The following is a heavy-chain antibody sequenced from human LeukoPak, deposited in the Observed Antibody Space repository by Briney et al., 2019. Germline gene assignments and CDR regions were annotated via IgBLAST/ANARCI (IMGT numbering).Heavy chain of an antibody. CDR1: GGSISSGSYY. D-gene: IGHD2-15*01. J-gene: IGHJ4*02. CDR2: IYTSGST. CDR3: ARDPTPLGYCSGGSCSV. V-gene: IGHV4-61*02. Sequence: SETLSLTCTVSGGSISSGSYYWSWIRQPAGKGLEWIGRIYTSGSTNYNPSLKSRVAISVDTSKNQFSLKLSSVTAADTAVYYCARDPTPLGYCSGGSCSVWGQGTLVTVSS.